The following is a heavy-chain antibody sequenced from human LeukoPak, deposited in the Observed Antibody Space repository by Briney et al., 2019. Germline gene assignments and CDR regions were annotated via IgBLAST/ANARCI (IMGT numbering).Heavy chain of an antibody. CDR2: ISGSGGST. CDR3: ARDWYYYDSSGHDAFDI. D-gene: IGHD3-22*01. CDR1: GFTFSSYG. Sequence: PGGSLRLSCAASGFTFSSYGMSWVRQAPGKGLEWVSAISGSGGSTYYADSVKGRFTISRDNAKNSLYLQMNSLRAEDTAVYYCARDWYYYDSSGHDAFDIWGQGTMVTVSS. J-gene: IGHJ3*02. V-gene: IGHV3-23*01.